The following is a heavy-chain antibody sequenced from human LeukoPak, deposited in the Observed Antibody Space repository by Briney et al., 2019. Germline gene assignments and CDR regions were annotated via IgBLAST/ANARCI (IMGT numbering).Heavy chain of an antibody. CDR1: GFSFSNYA. D-gene: IGHD3-3*01. V-gene: IGHV3-30*14. Sequence: GGSLRLSCAASGFSFSNYAMHWVRQAPGKGLEWVAVISYDGSNKYYADSVKGRFTISRDNSKNTLYLQMNSLRAEDTAVYYCAKDYRPHDFWSGLVDYWSQGTLVTVSS. CDR3: AKDYRPHDFWSGLVDY. CDR2: ISYDGSNK. J-gene: IGHJ4*02.